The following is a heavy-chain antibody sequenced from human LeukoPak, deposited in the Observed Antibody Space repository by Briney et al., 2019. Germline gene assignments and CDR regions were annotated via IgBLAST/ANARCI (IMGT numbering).Heavy chain of an antibody. Sequence: ASVKASCKASGYTFTSYDINWVRQATGQGLEWMGWMNPNSGNTGYAQKFQGRVTITRNTSISTAYMELSSLRSEDTAVYYCARDLDYYGSGSYAFDYWGQGTLVTVSS. CDR1: GYTFTSYD. CDR2: MNPNSGNT. J-gene: IGHJ4*02. V-gene: IGHV1-8*03. D-gene: IGHD3-10*01. CDR3: ARDLDYYGSGSYAFDY.